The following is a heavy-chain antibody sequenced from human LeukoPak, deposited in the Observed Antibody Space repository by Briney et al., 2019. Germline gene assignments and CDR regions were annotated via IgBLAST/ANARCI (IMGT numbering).Heavy chain of an antibody. Sequence: PGGSLRLSCAASGFTFSSYAMHWVRQAPGKGLEWVAVISYDGSNKYYADSVKGRFTISRDNSKNTLYLQMNSLRAEDTAVYYRARALVGPFDYWGQGTLVTVSS. CDR1: GFTFSSYA. V-gene: IGHV3-30*04. CDR2: ISYDGSNK. CDR3: ARALVGPFDY. D-gene: IGHD3-16*02. J-gene: IGHJ4*02.